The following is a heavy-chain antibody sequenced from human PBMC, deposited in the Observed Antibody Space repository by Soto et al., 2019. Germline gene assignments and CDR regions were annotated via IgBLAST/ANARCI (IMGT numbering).Heavy chain of an antibody. Sequence: AASVKVSCKASGYTFTNYHIHWVRQAPEDGLEWMGRINPSGGTTIYAQKFHGRVTMTRDTSTSTVYMELSSLRSEDTAVYYCAREVLIDLNYFDYWGQGALVTVSS. J-gene: IGHJ4*02. D-gene: IGHD2-21*01. CDR1: GYTFTNYH. CDR3: AREVLIDLNYFDY. V-gene: IGHV1-46*01. CDR2: INPSGGTT.